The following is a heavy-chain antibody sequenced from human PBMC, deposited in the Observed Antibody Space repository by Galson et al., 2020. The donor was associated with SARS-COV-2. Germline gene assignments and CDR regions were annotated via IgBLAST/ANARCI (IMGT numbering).Heavy chain of an antibody. Sequence: SGPTLVKPTQTLTLTCTFSGFSLSTSGVGVGWIRQPPGEALEWLALIYWNDDKRYSPSLKNRLTITKDTSKNQVVLTMTNMDPVDTATYYCAHRSISAAAIGEYYFDYWGQGTLVTVSS. D-gene: IGHD6-13*01. V-gene: IGHV2-5*01. J-gene: IGHJ4*02. CDR2: IYWNDDK. CDR1: GFSLSTSGVG. CDR3: AHRSISAAAIGEYYFDY.